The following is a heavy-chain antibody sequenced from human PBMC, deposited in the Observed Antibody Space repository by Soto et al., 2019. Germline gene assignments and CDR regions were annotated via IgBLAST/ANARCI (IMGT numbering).Heavy chain of an antibody. CDR2: IIPIFGTA. CDR3: ARDNGSGSLGYYYYGMDV. CDR1: GGTFSSYA. D-gene: IGHD3-10*01. J-gene: IGHJ6*02. Sequence: SVKVSCKASGGTFSSYAISWVRQAPGQGLEWMGGIIPIFGTANYAQKFQGRVTTTADESTSTAYMELSSLRSEDTAVYYCARDNGSGSLGYYYYGMDVWGQGTTVTVSS. V-gene: IGHV1-69*13.